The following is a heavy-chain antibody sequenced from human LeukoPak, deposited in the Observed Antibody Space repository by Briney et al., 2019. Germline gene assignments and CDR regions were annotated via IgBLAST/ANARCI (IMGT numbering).Heavy chain of an antibody. V-gene: IGHV4-59*02. Sequence: PSETLSLTCTVSGDSVRSYYWSWIRQSPGKGLEWIGDIYYSGGSKYSPSLKSRLSVSVATSHNPASLTLTSVTAADTAVYYCASGGERGFSYGFETWGQGTLVTVSS. CDR1: GDSVRSYY. CDR3: ASGGERGFSYGFET. J-gene: IGHJ4*02. CDR2: IYYSGGS. D-gene: IGHD5-18*01.